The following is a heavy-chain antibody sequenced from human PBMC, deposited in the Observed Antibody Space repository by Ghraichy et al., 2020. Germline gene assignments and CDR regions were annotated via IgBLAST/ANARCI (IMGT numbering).Heavy chain of an antibody. CDR2: IGASGGST. D-gene: IGHD2-15*01. CDR3: AKAWGYCSGGTCPSYNWFDP. Sequence: GESLNISCAASGFTFSNYVMSWVRQAPGKGLEWVSTIGASGGSTYYADSVKGRFTISRDNYKNTLYLQMDSLRAEDAAVYYCAKAWGYCSGGTCPSYNWFDPWGQGTRVTVSS. CDR1: GFTFSNYV. V-gene: IGHV3-23*01. J-gene: IGHJ5*02.